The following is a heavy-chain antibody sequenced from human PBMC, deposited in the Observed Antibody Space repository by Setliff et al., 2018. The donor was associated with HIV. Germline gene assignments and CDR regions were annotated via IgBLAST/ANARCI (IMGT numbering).Heavy chain of an antibody. CDR3: ARAPGYSYSFSFDS. CDR1: GDLMRNSFYY. J-gene: IGHJ4*02. Sequence: SETLSLTCDVSGDLMRNSFYYWGWIRQSPGRGLEWIGSVYDSGSTHYNPSLESRATISVDTSMNYLSLNLTSVTAADTAVYFCARAPGYSYSFSFDSWGQGTLVTVSS. V-gene: IGHV4-39*07. D-gene: IGHD5-18*01. CDR2: VYDSGST.